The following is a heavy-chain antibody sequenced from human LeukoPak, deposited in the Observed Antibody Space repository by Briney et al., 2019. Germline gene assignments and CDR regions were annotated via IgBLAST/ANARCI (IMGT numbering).Heavy chain of an antibody. D-gene: IGHD1/OR15-1a*01. V-gene: IGHV4-59*01. Sequence: SETLSLTRTVSGGSINNYYWSWIRQPPGKGLEWIGYIYYSGSTNYNPSLKGRVTLSVDTSKSQFSLKLSSVTTADTAVYYCARGNNYFDYWGQGTLVTVSS. J-gene: IGHJ4*02. CDR1: GGSINNYY. CDR2: IYYSGST. CDR3: ARGNNYFDY.